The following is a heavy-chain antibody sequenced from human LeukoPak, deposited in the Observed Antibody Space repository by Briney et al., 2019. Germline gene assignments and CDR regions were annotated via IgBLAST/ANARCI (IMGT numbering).Heavy chain of an antibody. D-gene: IGHD1-7*01. CDR2: ISSSSSYI. CDR1: GFTFSSYS. CDR3: AKVAGDSWNYASLDY. V-gene: IGHV3-21*04. Sequence: PGGSLRLSCAASGFTFSSYSMNWVRQAPGKGLEWVSSISSSSSYIYYADSVKGRFTISRDNAKNSLYLQMNSLRAEDTAVYYCAKVAGDSWNYASLDYWGQGTLVTVSS. J-gene: IGHJ4*02.